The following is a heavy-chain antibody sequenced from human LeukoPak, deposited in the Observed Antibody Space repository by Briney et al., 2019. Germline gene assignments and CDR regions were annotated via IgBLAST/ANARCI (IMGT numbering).Heavy chain of an antibody. CDR2: ISNYNGRT. V-gene: IGHV1-18*01. CDR3: ARDYYESSVYKYDVFDI. J-gene: IGHJ3*02. D-gene: IGHD3-22*01. CDR1: DYTFTSYG. Sequence: GASVKVSCKASDYTFTSYGISWVRQAPGQGPEWMGWISNYNGRTNFAQKVQGRVTLTTDTSTSTTYMELRSLRSEDTAVYYCARDYYESSVYKYDVFDIWGQGTMVTVSS.